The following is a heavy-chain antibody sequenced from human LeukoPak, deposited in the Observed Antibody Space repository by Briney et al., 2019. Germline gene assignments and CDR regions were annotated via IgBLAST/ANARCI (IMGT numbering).Heavy chain of an antibody. D-gene: IGHD3-9*01. CDR1: GFTFSNYA. CDR3: AKRYCDDTGCQDLYYSYGMDV. V-gene: IGHV3-23*01. Sequence: GGSLRLSCAASGFTFSNYAMSWVRRAPGKGLEWVSAISGRGGSTYSADSVKGRFTISRDNTKSTLYLQMNSLRAEDTAVYHCAKRYCDDTGCQDLYYSYGMDVWGQGTRDRL. J-gene: IGHJ6*02. CDR2: ISGRGGST.